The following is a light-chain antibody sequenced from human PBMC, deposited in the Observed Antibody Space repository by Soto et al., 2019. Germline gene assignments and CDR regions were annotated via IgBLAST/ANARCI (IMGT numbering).Light chain of an antibody. V-gene: IGLV1-47*01. J-gene: IGLJ2*01. CDR1: NSSIGSNY. CDR2: RNN. Sequence: QSVLTQPHSGSGTPGQRLTISCSGSNSSIGSNYVYWYQQLPGTATKLLIYRNNQRPSGVPDRFSGSKYGTSASLAISGLRSEDEAYYYCAAWYDSLSGVVFGGGTALTVL. CDR3: AAWYDSLSGVV.